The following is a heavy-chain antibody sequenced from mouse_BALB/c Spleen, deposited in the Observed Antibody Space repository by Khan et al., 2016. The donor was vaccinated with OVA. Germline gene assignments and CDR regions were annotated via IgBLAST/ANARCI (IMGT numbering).Heavy chain of an antibody. V-gene: IGHV1-20*02. Sequence: EVQLQESGPELVQPGASVKISCKASGYSFTGYFMNWVMQSHGKSLEWIGRINPHVGETFYNHKFTDKATLTVDESSSTAHIELRSLASEDSAVDYCARIYRSDFDYWGQGTTLTVSS. D-gene: IGHD1-1*01. CDR2: INPHVGET. CDR1: GYSFTGYF. J-gene: IGHJ2*01. CDR3: ARIYRSDFDY.